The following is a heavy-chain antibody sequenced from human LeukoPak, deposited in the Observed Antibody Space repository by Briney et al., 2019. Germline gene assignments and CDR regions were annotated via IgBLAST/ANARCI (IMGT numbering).Heavy chain of an antibody. CDR1: GFSTYSNY. D-gene: IGHD1-26*01. V-gene: IGHV3-66*02. J-gene: IGHJ4*02. Sequence: PGGSLRLSCVASGFSTYSNYMSWVRQPPGKGLEWVSVVYSGGSTNHAESVRGRFIVSRDLSRNTFYLQMNDLRPEDTAVYYCARDLGWDNITSFHFWGQGVLVTVSS. CDR3: ARDLGWDNITSFHF. CDR2: VYSGGST.